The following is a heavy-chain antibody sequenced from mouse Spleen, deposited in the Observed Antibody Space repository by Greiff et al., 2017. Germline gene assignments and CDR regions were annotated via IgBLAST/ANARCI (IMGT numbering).Heavy chain of an antibody. V-gene: IGHV7-1*01. J-gene: IGHJ2*01. D-gene: IGHD4-1*01. CDR1: GFTFSDFY. Sequence: EVQLVESGGGLVQSGRSLRLSCATSGFTFSDFYMEWVRQAPGKGLEWIAASRNKANDYTTEYSASVKGRFIVSRDTSQSILYLQMNALRAEDTAIYYCARDELGRFDDWGQGTTLTVSS. CDR3: ARDELGRFDD. CDR2: SRNKANDYTT.